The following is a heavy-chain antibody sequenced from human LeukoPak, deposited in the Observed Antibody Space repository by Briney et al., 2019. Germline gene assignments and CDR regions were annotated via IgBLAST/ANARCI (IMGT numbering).Heavy chain of an antibody. V-gene: IGHV3-23*01. Sequence: QTGGSLRLSCAASGFTFSNYAMSWVRQAPGKGLEWVSSINGRGGSTYYADSVKGRFTISRDNSKNTLYLQMNSLRAEDTAVYYCAIDPISSGWFVSDLVGDYWGQGTLVTVSS. CDR2: INGRGGST. J-gene: IGHJ4*02. CDR1: GFTFSNYA. CDR3: AIDPISSGWFVSDLVGDY. D-gene: IGHD6-19*01.